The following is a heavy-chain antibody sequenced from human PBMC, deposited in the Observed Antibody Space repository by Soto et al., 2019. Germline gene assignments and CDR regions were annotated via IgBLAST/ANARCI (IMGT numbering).Heavy chain of an antibody. V-gene: IGHV4-61*01. CDR2: IYGSGNT. Sequence: LARTCTVSGTSLNSGTNYWNWVRQPPGKALEWIGYIYGSGNTKYNPSLKGRVTISQDTSKNQVSLKVNSVTATDTAMYYCAGDWGPYWFDPCGQGILVTFSS. D-gene: IGHD7-27*01. CDR3: AGDWGPYWFDP. CDR1: GTSLNSGTNY. J-gene: IGHJ5*02.